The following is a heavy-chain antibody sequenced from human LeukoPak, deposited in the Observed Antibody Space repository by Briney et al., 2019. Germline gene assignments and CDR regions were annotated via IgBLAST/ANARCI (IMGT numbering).Heavy chain of an antibody. V-gene: IGHV3-9*01. CDR1: GFTFDDYA. D-gene: IGHD2-15*01. J-gene: IGHJ4*02. CDR2: ISWNSGSI. Sequence: PGGSLRLSCAASGFTFDDYAMHWVRQAPGKGLEWVSGISWNSGSIGYADSVKGRFTISRDNAKNSLYLQMNSLRAEDTALYYFAKSRILAFYFDYWGQGTLVTVSS. CDR3: AKSRILAFYFDY.